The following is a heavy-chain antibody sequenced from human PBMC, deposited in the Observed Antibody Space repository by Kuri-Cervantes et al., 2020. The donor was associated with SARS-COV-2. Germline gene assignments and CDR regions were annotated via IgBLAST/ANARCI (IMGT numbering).Heavy chain of an antibody. D-gene: IGHD4-11*01. Sequence: SETLSLTCTVSGGSISSSSYYWGWIRQPPGKGLEWIGSIYYSGSTYYNPSLKSRVTISVDTSKNQFSLKLSSVTAADTAVYYCARGISNHIYYYYYMDVWGKGTTVTVSS. CDR3: ARGISNHIYYYYYMDV. CDR2: IYYSGST. J-gene: IGHJ6*03. V-gene: IGHV4-39*07. CDR1: GGSISSSSYY.